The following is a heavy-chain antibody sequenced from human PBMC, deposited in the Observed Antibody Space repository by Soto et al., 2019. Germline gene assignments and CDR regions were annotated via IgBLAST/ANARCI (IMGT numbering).Heavy chain of an antibody. V-gene: IGHV1-69*01. CDR1: GGTFGSYA. D-gene: IGHD2-2*01. J-gene: IGHJ6*02. CDR3: ARSQGSSTSLEIYYYYYYGMDV. CDR2: IIPIPGTA. Sequence: QVQLVQSGAEVKKPGSSVKVSCKASGGTFGSYAISWVRQAPGQGLEWMGGIIPIPGTANYAQKFQGRVTIAADASASPAYMDLSSLRSEDTAVYYCARSQGSSTSLEIYYYYYYGMDVWGQGTTVTVSS.